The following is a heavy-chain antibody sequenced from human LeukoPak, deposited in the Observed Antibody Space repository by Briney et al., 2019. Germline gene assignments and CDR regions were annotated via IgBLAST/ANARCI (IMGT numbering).Heavy chain of an antibody. CDR2: ISTSGTT. CDR3: ARRHPYYYGSGTYSRED. V-gene: IGHV4-4*07. CDR1: GGSIGNYY. D-gene: IGHD3-10*01. Sequence: SETLSLTCTVSGGSIGNYYWNWIRQPAGKGLEWIGRISTSGTTNYHPSLKSRVTLSLDTSKNQFSLNLRSVTAADTAIYFCARRHPYYYGSGTYSREDWGQGTLVTVSS. J-gene: IGHJ4*02.